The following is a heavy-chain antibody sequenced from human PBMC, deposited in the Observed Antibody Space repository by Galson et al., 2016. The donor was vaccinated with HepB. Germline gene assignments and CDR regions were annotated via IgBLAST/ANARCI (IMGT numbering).Heavy chain of an antibody. V-gene: IGHV3-23*01. D-gene: IGHD6-13*01. CDR2: ISGSGGST. CDR3: ARVSRPGISAPRYGMDV. J-gene: IGHJ6*04. CDR1: GTTFSSHA. Sequence: SLRLSCAASGTTFSSHAMSWVRQAPGKGLEWVSGISGSGGSTSYADSVKGRFTISRDNSENTLHLQMNFLRAEDTAIYYCARVSRPGISAPRYGMDVWGRGTTVTVSS.